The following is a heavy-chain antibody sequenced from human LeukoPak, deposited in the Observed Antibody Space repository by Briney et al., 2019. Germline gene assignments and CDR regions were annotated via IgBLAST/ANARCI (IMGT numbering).Heavy chain of an antibody. Sequence: SETLSLTCTVSGGSISSSSNYWGWVRQPPGKGLEWIGSIYHSGNTYYNPSLKSRVIISVDTSKKQFSLKLSSVTATDTAVYYCARCPLVITYYFDSWGQGTLVTVSS. CDR3: ARCPLVITYYFDS. V-gene: IGHV4-39*01. CDR2: IYHSGNT. D-gene: IGHD3-22*01. J-gene: IGHJ4*02. CDR1: GGSISSSSNY.